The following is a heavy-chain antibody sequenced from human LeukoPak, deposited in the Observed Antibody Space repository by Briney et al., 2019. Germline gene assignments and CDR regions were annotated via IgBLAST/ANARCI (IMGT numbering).Heavy chain of an antibody. V-gene: IGHV3-23*01. J-gene: IGHJ5*02. CDR3: AKYLLRKGYADS. CDR2: ISGSGGST. Sequence: GGSLRLSCAASGFTFSNAWMSWVRQAPGKGLEWVSGISGSGGSTYHADSVKGRFTISRDNSKNTLYLQMNSLRVEDTAVYFCAKYLLRKGYADSWGQGTLVTVSS. D-gene: IGHD1-1*01. CDR1: GFTFSNAW.